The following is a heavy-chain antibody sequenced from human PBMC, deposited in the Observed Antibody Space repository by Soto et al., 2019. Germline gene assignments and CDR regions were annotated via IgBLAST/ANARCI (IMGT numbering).Heavy chain of an antibody. Sequence: SETLSLTCTVSGGSISSSSYYWGWIRQPPGKGLEWIGSIYYSGSTYYNPSLKSRVTISVDTSKNQFSLKLSSVTAADTAVYYCARRSDYYGSGSYYSDYFDYWGQEPWSPSPQ. CDR1: GGSISSSSYY. J-gene: IGHJ4*01. CDR2: IYYSGST. CDR3: ARRSDYYGSGSYYSDYFDY. D-gene: IGHD3-10*01. V-gene: IGHV4-39*01.